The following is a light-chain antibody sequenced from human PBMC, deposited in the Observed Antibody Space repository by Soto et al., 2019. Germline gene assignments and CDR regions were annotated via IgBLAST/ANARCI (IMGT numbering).Light chain of an antibody. CDR3: CSYAGRYV. Sequence: QSALTQPASVSGSPGQSITISCTGTSSDVGSYNLVSWYQQHPGKAPKLMIYEVSKRPSGVSNRFSGSKSGNTASLTISGLQAEDEADYYCCSYAGRYVFGTGTK. J-gene: IGLJ1*01. CDR2: EVS. V-gene: IGLV2-23*02. CDR1: SSDVGSYNL.